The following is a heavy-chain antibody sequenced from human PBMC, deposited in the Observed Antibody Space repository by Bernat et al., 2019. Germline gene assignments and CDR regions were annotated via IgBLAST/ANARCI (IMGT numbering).Heavy chain of an antibody. J-gene: IGHJ3*02. CDR1: GFTFSDYY. CDR3: ARVRITMVRGVNYTPPDDAFDI. CDR2: ISSSSSYT. V-gene: IGHV3-11*05. Sequence: QVQLVESGGGLVKPGGSLRLSCAASGFTFSDYYMSWIRQAPGKGLEWVSYISSSSSYTNYADSVKGRFTISRDNAKNSLYLQMNSLRAEDTAVYYCARVRITMVRGVNYTPPDDAFDIWGQGTMVTVSS. D-gene: IGHD3-10*01.